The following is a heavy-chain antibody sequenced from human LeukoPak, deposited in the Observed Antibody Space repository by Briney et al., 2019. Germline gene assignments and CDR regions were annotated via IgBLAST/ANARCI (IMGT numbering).Heavy chain of an antibody. D-gene: IGHD3-22*01. CDR1: GGSISSYY. CDR3: AKPPPADYYYDSSGYP. V-gene: IGHV4-59*01. Sequence: SETLSLTCTVSGGSISSYYWSWIRQPPGKGLEWIGYIYYSGSTNYNPSLKSRVTISVDTSKNQFSLKLSSVTAADTAVYYCAKPPPADYYYDSSGYPWGQGTLITVSS. J-gene: IGHJ5*02. CDR2: IYYSGST.